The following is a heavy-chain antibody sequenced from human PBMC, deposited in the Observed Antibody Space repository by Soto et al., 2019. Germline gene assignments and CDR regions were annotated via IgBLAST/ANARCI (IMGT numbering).Heavy chain of an antibody. CDR1: GFTLSMYS. V-gene: IGHV3-7*03. CDR2: IPQEGSDG. J-gene: IGHJ4*02. CDR3: ARDQESITDRILQY. Sequence: GGSLRLSCEVSGFTLSMYSMTWVRQAPGKGLEWVAKIPQEGSDGHYVDSVKGRFTISRDNAKNSVYLQMNSLRAEDTAVYYCARDQESITDRILQYWGQGTRVTVSS.